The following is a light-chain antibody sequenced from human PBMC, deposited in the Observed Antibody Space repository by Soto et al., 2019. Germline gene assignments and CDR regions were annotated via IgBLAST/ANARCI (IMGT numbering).Light chain of an antibody. CDR3: AVWDASLTGWV. V-gene: IGLV1-47*01. J-gene: IGLJ3*02. Sequence: QSVLTQPPSASGTPGQSLTISCAGSSSNIGSHYVYWYQHLPGTAPKLLIFRGGQRPSGVPDRFFGSKSGTSASLAISGLRSEDEAHYYCAVWDASLTGWVFGGGTKLTVL. CDR1: SSNIGSHY. CDR2: RGG.